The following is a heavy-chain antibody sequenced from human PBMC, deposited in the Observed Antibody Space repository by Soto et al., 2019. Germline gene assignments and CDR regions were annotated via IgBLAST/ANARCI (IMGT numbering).Heavy chain of an antibody. V-gene: IGHV3-30*18. CDR2: ISYDGSNK. D-gene: IGHD5-18*01. J-gene: IGHJ4*02. CDR1: GFTFSSYG. Sequence: QVQLVESGGGVVQPGRSLRLSFAASGFTFSSYGMHWVRQAPGKGLEWVAVISYDGSNKYYAESVKGRFTISKDNSKNSXYLXINSLRAEDTAVYYCAKGSTAMTYFDYWGQGTLVTVSS. CDR3: AKGSTAMTYFDY.